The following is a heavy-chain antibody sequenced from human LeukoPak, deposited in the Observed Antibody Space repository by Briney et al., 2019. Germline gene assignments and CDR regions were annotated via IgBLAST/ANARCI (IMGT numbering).Heavy chain of an antibody. CDR3: VREGYYDSSGYLGVFDY. CDR2: ISDSGSTK. J-gene: IGHJ4*02. D-gene: IGHD3-22*01. V-gene: IGHV3-48*04. Sequence: GGSLRLSCAASGFSFITYNMNWVRQAPGKGLEWVSYISDSGSTKYYADSVKGRFTISRDNAKNSVYLQMKSLRAEDTAVYYCVREGYYDSSGYLGVFDYWGQGTLVTVSS. CDR1: GFSFITYN.